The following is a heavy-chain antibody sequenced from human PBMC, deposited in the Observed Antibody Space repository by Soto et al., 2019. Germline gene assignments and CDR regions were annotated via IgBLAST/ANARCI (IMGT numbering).Heavy chain of an antibody. D-gene: IGHD3-10*01. CDR3: AKATYYYGSGSYYYFDY. J-gene: IGHJ4*02. Sequence: AGGSLRLSCAASGFTFSSYAMSWVRQAPGKGLEWVSAISGSGGSTYYADSVKGRFTISRDNSKNTLYLQMNSLRAEDTAVYYCAKATYYYGSGSYYYFDYWGQGTLVTVSS. V-gene: IGHV3-23*01. CDR1: GFTFSSYA. CDR2: ISGSGGST.